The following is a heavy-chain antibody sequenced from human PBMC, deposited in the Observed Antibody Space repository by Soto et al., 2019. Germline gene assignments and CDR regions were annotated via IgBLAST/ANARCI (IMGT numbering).Heavy chain of an antibody. J-gene: IGHJ4*02. CDR1: GYTFTSYY. Sequence: SVKVSCKASGYTFTSYYIHWVRQAPGQGLEWMGMVSPSGGSTTYAQSFQDRVTMTWDTSTTTVYMELSSLRSEDTAVYYCARVTGRNSRDAFDYWGQAPLLTVSS. D-gene: IGHD2-21*01. CDR2: VSPSGGST. V-gene: IGHV1-46*01. CDR3: ARVTGRNSRDAFDY.